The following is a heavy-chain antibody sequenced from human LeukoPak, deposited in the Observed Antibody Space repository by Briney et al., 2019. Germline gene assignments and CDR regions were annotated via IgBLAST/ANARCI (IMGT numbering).Heavy chain of an antibody. CDR2: INHSGST. V-gene: IGHV4-34*01. D-gene: IGHD2-2*02. CDR1: GGSFSGYY. CDR3: ARERGYIVVVPAAIPATKNYYFDY. Sequence: PSETLSLTCAVYGGSFSGYYWSWIRQPPGEGLEWIGEINHSGSTNYNPSLKSRVTISVDTSKNQFSLKLSSVTAADTAVYYCARERGYIVVVPAAIPATKNYYFDYWGQGTLVTVSS. J-gene: IGHJ4*02.